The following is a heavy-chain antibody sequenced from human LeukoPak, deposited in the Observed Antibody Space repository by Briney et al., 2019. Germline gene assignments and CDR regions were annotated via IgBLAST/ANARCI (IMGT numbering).Heavy chain of an antibody. CDR2: IYSGGST. D-gene: IGHD6-19*01. V-gene: IGHV3-66*01. J-gene: IGHJ1*01. CDR1: GFTFSSYS. CDR3: ARSPYSSGWYRYFQH. Sequence: PGGSLRLSCAASGFTFSSYSMNWVRRAPGKGLEWVSVIYSGGSTYYADSVKGRFTISRDNSKNTLYLQMNSLRAEDTAVYYCARSPYSSGWYRYFQHWGQGTLVTVSS.